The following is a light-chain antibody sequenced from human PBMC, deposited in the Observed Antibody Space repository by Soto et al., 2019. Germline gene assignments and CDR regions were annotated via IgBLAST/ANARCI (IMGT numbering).Light chain of an antibody. Sequence: EIVMTQSPATLSVSPGERATLSCRASQSVSSKLAWYQQKPGQAPRLVIYDTSTRATGIPARFSGSGSGTEFTLTISSLQSEDFAVYYCQQYNKWSSITFGQGTRLEI. CDR1: QSVSSK. CDR2: DTS. V-gene: IGKV3-15*01. CDR3: QQYNKWSSIT. J-gene: IGKJ5*01.